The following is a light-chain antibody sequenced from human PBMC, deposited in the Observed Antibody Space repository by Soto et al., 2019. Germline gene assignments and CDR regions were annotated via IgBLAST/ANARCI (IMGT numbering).Light chain of an antibody. V-gene: IGKV3-15*01. CDR2: GAS. CDR3: QQYINLWT. CDR1: QSVSSN. J-gene: IGKJ1*01. Sequence: EIVRTQSPATLSVSPGERVTLSCRASQSVSSNLAWYQQKPGQSPRLLIYGASTRATGIPARFSGSGSGTEFTLTISSLQSEDFAVYYCQQYINLWTFGQGTKVEIK.